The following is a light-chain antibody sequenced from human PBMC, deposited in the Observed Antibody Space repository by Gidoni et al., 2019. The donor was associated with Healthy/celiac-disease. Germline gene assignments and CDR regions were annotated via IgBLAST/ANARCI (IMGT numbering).Light chain of an antibody. Sequence: QPALTRPASGSGSPGHSITISCTGTSSDVGSYNLVSWYQQYPGKAPKLMIYEGSKRPSGVSNRFSGSKSGNTASLTISGLQAEDEADYYCCSYAGSSTHVVFGGGTKLTVL. CDR3: CSYAGSSTHVV. CDR1: SSDVGSYNL. V-gene: IGLV2-23*01. J-gene: IGLJ2*01. CDR2: EGS.